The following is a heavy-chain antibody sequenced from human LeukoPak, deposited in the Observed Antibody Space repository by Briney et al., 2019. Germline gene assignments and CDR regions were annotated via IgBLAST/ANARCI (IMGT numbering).Heavy chain of an antibody. CDR2: IIPIFGTA. Sequence: SVKVSCKASGGTFSSYAISLVRQAPGQGLEWMGRIIPIFGTANYAQKFQGRVTITTDESTSTAYMELSSLRSEDTAVYYCARYPQLERLAWFDPWGQGTLVTVSS. V-gene: IGHV1-69*05. D-gene: IGHD1-1*01. CDR3: ARYPQLERLAWFDP. J-gene: IGHJ5*02. CDR1: GGTFSSYA.